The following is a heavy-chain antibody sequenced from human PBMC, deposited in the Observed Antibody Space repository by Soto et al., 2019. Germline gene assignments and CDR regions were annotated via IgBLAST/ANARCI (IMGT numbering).Heavy chain of an antibody. D-gene: IGHD3-10*01. CDR3: ARHPNYYGSGSYYKNYYYMDV. V-gene: IGHV5-51*01. J-gene: IGHJ6*03. CDR2: IYPGDSDT. CDR1: GYSFTSYW. Sequence: GESLKISCKGSGYSFTSYWIGWVRQMPGKGLEWMGIIYPGDSDTRYSPSFQGQVTISADKSISTAYLQWSSLKASDTAMYYCARHPNYYGSGSYYKNYYYMDVWGKGTTVTVS.